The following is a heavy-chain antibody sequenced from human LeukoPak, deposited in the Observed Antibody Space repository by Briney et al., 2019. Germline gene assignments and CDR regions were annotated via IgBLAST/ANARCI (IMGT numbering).Heavy chain of an antibody. CDR3: ARRDWNCVRIVS. CDR2: ISHSWRT. D-gene: IGHD1-7*01. Sequence: SETQSLTCTVSGYYHSLNYYWGWVGQPSGKGLEWIGSISHSWRTYHSPSLKSRVTISLDTSEHQLSLKLNSVTAADTAVYYCARRDWNCVRIVSWGQGTLVTVSS. V-gene: IGHV4-38-2*02. CDR1: GYYHSLNYY. J-gene: IGHJ4*02.